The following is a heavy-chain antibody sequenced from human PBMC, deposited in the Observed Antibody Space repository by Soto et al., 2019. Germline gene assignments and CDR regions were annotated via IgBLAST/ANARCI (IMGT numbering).Heavy chain of an antibody. CDR2: INPNSGGT. V-gene: IGHV1-2*04. J-gene: IGHJ4*02. D-gene: IGHD3-16*02. CDR1: GYTFTGYY. CDR3: ARGRDDMITFGGVIPHPLDY. Sequence: ASVKVSCKASGYTFTGYYMHWVRQAPGQGLEWMGWINPNSGGTNYAQKFQGWVTMTRDTSISTAYMELSRLRSDDTAVYYCARGRDDMITFGGVIPHPLDYWGQGTLVTVSS.